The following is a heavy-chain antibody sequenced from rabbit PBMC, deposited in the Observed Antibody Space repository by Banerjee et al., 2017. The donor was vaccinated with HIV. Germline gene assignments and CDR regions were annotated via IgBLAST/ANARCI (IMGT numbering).Heavy chain of an antibody. CDR2: IYTSSGGT. CDR1: GFSFSSSYC. CDR3: ARDDYTFAYNTFNL. D-gene: IGHD6-1*01. Sequence: QSLEESGGDLVKPGASLTLTCTASGFSFSSSYCMCWVRQAPGKGLEWIGCIYTSSGGTNYASWAKGRFTISKTSSTTVTLQMTSLTAADTATYFCARDDYTFAYNTFNLWGQGTLVTVS. J-gene: IGHJ4*01. V-gene: IGHV1S40*01.